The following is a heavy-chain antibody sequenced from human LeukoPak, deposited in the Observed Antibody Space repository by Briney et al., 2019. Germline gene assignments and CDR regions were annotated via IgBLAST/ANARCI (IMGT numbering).Heavy chain of an antibody. Sequence: SLRLSCAASGFTFSSYWMHWVRQAPGKGLEWVSGISWNSGSIGYADSVKGRFTISRDNAKNSLYLQMNSLRAEDTALYYCAKGLNGDYATFDPWGQGTLVTVSS. CDR3: AKGLNGDYATFDP. CDR1: GFTFSSYW. J-gene: IGHJ5*02. CDR2: ISWNSGSI. D-gene: IGHD4-17*01. V-gene: IGHV3-9*01.